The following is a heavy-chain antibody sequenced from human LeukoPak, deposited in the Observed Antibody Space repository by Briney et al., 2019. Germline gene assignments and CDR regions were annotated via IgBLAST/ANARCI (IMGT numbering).Heavy chain of an antibody. V-gene: IGHV3-72*01. CDR1: GFTFGDDY. Sequence: PGGSLRLSCAASGFTFGDDYMDWVRRAPGQGLEWVGRFRNRGNSYTTEYAASVRGRFIISRDDSQNSVYLQMNSLKTDDSALYYCARGREYNYGYSNDFWGQGTLVTVSS. J-gene: IGHJ4*02. CDR2: FRNRGNSYTT. CDR3: ARGREYNYGYSNDF. D-gene: IGHD5-18*01.